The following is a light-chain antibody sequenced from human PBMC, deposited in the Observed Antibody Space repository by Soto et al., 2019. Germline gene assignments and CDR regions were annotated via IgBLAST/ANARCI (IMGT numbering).Light chain of an antibody. CDR1: QSVSSSY. CDR2: GAS. V-gene: IGKV3-20*01. Sequence: EIVLTQSPGTLSLSPGERATLSCRASQSVSSSYLAWYQQKPGQAPRLLIYGASSRATGIPDRFSGSGSGTDFTLTIGRLEPEDFAVYYCQQYGSSPPALTFGGGTKVEIK. CDR3: QQYGSSPPALT. J-gene: IGKJ4*01.